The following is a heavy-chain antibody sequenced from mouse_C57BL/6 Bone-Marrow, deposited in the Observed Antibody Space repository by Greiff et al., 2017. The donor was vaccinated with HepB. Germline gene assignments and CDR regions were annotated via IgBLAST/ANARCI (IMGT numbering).Heavy chain of an antibody. CDR2: IDPSDSYT. Sequence: QVQLQQPGAELVKPGASVKLSCKASGYTFTSYWMQWVKQRPGQGLEWIGEIDPSDSYTNYNPKFNGKDTLTVYTSSSTAYRQLSSLTYEDSAVYYWASSRVMITTGYYFDYWGQGTTLTVSS. J-gene: IGHJ2*01. V-gene: IGHV1-50*01. D-gene: IGHD2-4*01. CDR1: GYTFTSYW. CDR3: ASSRVMITTGYYFDY.